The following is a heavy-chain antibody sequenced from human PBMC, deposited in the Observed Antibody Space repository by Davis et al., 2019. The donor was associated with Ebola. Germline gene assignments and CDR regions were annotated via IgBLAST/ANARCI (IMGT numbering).Heavy chain of an antibody. J-gene: IGHJ4*02. CDR3: ARVRGNKGIVVVVALDY. Sequence: PSETLSLTCTVSGGSISSYYWSWIRQPPGKGLEWIGYIYYSGSTNYNPSLKSRVTISVDTSKNQFSLKLSSVTAADTAVYYCARVRGNKGIVVVVALDYWGQGTLVTVSS. CDR1: GGSISSYY. CDR2: IYYSGST. D-gene: IGHD2-15*01. V-gene: IGHV4-59*12.